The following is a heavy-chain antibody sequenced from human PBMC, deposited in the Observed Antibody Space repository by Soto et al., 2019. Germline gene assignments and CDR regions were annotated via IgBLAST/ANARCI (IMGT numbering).Heavy chain of an antibody. D-gene: IGHD2-15*01. CDR2: IYYSGST. V-gene: IGHV4-61*01. CDR3: ARDPLYCSGGSCYKSGMDV. CDR1: GGSVSSGSYY. J-gene: IGHJ6*02. Sequence: SETLSLTCTVSGGSVSSGSYYWSWIRQPPGKGLEWIGYIYYSGSTNYNPSLKSRVTISVDTSKNQFSLKLSCVTAAYTAVYYCARDPLYCSGGSCYKSGMDVWGQGTTVTVSS.